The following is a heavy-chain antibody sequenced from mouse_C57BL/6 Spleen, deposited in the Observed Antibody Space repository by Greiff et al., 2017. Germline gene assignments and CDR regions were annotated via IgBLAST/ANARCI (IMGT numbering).Heavy chain of an antibody. CDR1: GYTFTSSW. CDR2: IYPSDSET. V-gene: IGHV1-61*01. Sequence: QVQLQQSGAELVRPGSSVKLSCKASGYTFTSSWMDWVKQRPGQGLEWIGNIYPSDSETHYNQKFKDKATLTVDKSSSTAYMQLSSLTSEDSAVYYCARDYGSSYGYFDVWGTGTTVTVSS. D-gene: IGHD1-1*01. J-gene: IGHJ1*03. CDR3: ARDYGSSYGYFDV.